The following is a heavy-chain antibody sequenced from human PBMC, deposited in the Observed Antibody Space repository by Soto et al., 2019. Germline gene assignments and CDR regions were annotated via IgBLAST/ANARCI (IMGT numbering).Heavy chain of an antibody. J-gene: IGHJ3*02. D-gene: IGHD3-16*01. CDR1: GYTFTSYD. CDR2: MNPNSGNT. Sequence: ASVKVSCKASGYTFTSYDINWVRQATGQGLEWMGWMNPNSGNTGYAQKFQGRVTMTRNTSMSTAYIELSSLRSEDTAVYYCARVMEAAVFWGESAFDIWGQGTMVTVSS. CDR3: ARVMEAAVFWGESAFDI. V-gene: IGHV1-8*01.